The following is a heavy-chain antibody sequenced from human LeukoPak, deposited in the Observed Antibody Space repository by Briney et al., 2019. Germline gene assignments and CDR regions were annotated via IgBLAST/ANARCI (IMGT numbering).Heavy chain of an antibody. Sequence: GGSLRLSCAASGFTFSSYAMSWVRQAPGKGLEWVANIKQDGSEKYYVDSVKGRFTISRDNAKNSLYLQMNSLRAEDTAVYYCARVSDYYYGMDVWGQGTTVTVSS. CDR2: IKQDGSEK. V-gene: IGHV3-7*01. CDR1: GFTFSSYA. J-gene: IGHJ6*02. CDR3: ARVSDYYYGMDV.